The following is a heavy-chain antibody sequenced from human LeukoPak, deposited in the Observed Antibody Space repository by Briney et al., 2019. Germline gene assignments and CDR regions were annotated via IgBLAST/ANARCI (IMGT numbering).Heavy chain of an antibody. CDR1: GFTFSSYG. Sequence: GGSLRLSCAASGFTFSSYGMSWVRQAPGRGLEWVSAISGGGGSTYYADSGKGRFTISRDNSKNTLYLQMNSLRVEDTAVYYCAKDSRNILTSEAFDIWGQGTLVTVSS. D-gene: IGHD3-9*01. V-gene: IGHV3-23*01. J-gene: IGHJ3*02. CDR3: AKDSRNILTSEAFDI. CDR2: ISGGGGST.